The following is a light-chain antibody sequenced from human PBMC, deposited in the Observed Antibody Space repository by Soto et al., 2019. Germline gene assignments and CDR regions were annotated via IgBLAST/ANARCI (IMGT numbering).Light chain of an antibody. CDR1: QSISSW. J-gene: IGKJ4*01. CDR3: QQANSFPLT. Sequence: DIHMAHAPSSLSASVGDMVTMTFRASQSISSWLAWYQQKPGKAPKLLIYDASSLESGVPSRFSGSGSGTDFTLTISSLQPEDFATYYCQQANSFPLTFGGGTKVDNK. CDR2: DAS. V-gene: IGKV1-5*01.